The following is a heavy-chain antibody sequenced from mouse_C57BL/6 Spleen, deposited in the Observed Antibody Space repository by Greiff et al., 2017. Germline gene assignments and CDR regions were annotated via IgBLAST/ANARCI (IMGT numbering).Heavy chain of an antibody. V-gene: IGHV1-59*01. CDR2: IDPSDSYT. J-gene: IGHJ2*01. Sequence: VQLQQPGAELVRPGTSVKLSCKASGYTFTSYWMHWVKQRPGQGLEWIGVIDPSDSYTNYNQKFKGKATLTVDTSSSPAYMQLSSLTSEDSAVYYCAREANYYGSISCDYWGQGTTLTVSS. CDR1: GYTFTSYW. CDR3: AREANYYGSISCDY. D-gene: IGHD1-1*01.